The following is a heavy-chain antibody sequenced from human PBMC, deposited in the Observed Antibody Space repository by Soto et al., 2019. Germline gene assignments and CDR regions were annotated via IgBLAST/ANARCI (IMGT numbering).Heavy chain of an antibody. CDR1: GGSISSGGYY. V-gene: IGHV4-31*03. CDR2: IYYSGST. CDR3: ASGIGYCSGGSCFDDALDI. D-gene: IGHD2-15*01. Sequence: PSETLSLTCSVSGGSISSGGYYWSWIRQHPGKGLEWIGYIYYSGSTYYNPSLKSRVTISVDTSKNQFSLKLSSVTAADTAVYYCASGIGYCSGGSCFDDALDIWGQGTMVTVSS. J-gene: IGHJ3*02.